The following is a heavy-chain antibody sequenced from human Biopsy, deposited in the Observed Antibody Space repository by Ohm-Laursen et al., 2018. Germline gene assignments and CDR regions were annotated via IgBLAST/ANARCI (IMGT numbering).Heavy chain of an antibody. Sequence: ASVKVSCKASGYSFTSYYMHWVRQAPGQGLEWMGMINPSGSTTSYPQMSQGRVTMTRDTSKSTVYMELSSLRSADTAVYFCARNTGWYGDLYYFDYWGQGTLVTVSS. CDR1: GYSFTSYY. CDR3: ARNTGWYGDLYYFDY. CDR2: INPSGSTT. V-gene: IGHV1-46*01. J-gene: IGHJ4*02. D-gene: IGHD6-19*01.